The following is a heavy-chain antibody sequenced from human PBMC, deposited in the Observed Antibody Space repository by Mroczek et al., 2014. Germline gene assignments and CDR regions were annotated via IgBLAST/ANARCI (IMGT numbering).Heavy chain of an antibody. J-gene: IGHJ6*03. CDR2: ISGSGGST. D-gene: IGHD2-2*01. CDR3: AKFVAPKTDIVVVPAAKNYYYYYMDV. V-gene: IGHV3-23*01. CDR1: GFTFSSYA. Sequence: ESGGGLVQPGGSLRLSCAASGFTFSSYAMSWVRQAPGKGLEWVSAISGSGGSTYYADSVKGRFTISRDNSKNTLYLQMNSLRAEDTAVYYCAKFVAPKTDIVVVPAAKNYYYYYMDVWGKGTTVTVS.